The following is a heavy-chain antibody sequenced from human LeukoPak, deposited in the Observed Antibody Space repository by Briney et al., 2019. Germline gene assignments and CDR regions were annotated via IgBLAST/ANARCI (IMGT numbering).Heavy chain of an antibody. V-gene: IGHV3-23*01. Sequence: GGSLRLSCAASGFTFSSYAMSWVRQAPGKGLEWVSAISGSGGSTYYADSVKGRFTISRDNSKNTLYLQMNSLRAEDTAVYYCAKGTVRGVIIAKSHFDYWGQGTLVTVSS. CDR3: AKGTVRGVIIAKSHFDY. D-gene: IGHD3-10*01. CDR1: GFTFSSYA. J-gene: IGHJ4*02. CDR2: ISGSGGST.